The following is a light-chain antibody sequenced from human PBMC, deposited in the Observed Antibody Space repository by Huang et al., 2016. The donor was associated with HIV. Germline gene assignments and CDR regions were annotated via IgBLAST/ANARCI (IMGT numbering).Light chain of an antibody. CDR1: QTVSSDY. CDR2: GAS. V-gene: IGKV3-20*01. J-gene: IGKJ2*01. Sequence: ELVLTQSPGTLSLSPGERATLSCRASQTVSSDYLAWYQQKPGPAPRFLIYGASSRATGIPDRFSGSGSGTDFTLTISRLEPEDFAVYYCQHYGSSRGYTFGQGTKLEIK. CDR3: QHYGSSRGYT.